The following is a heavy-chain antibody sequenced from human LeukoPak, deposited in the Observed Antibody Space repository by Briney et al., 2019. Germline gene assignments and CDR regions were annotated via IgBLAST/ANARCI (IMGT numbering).Heavy chain of an antibody. Sequence: GGSLRLFCAASGFIFGSYGMHRVRQAPVKGLEWVAFTPYHGVSRYYTESVKGRFTISRDNSKSTLYLQMNSLRIEDTAVYYRAKDRHGDYTSDYWGQGTLVIVSS. CDR3: AKDRHGDYTSDY. J-gene: IGHJ4*02. CDR1: GFIFGSYG. V-gene: IGHV3-30*02. D-gene: IGHD4-17*01. CDR2: TPYHGVSR.